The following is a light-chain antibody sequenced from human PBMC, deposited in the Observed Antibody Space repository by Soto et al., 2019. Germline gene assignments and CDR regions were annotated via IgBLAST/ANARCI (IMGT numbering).Light chain of an antibody. CDR1: SSDVGAYNF. CDR2: DVS. J-gene: IGLJ1*01. Sequence: QSVLTQPASVSGSPGQSITISCTGTSSDVGAYNFVSWYQQHPGKAPKLMIYDVSNRPSGVSNRFSGSKSGNTASLTISGLQAEDEADYYCGSYTFSSPYVCGTGTKVTVL. CDR3: GSYTFSSPYV. V-gene: IGLV2-14*01.